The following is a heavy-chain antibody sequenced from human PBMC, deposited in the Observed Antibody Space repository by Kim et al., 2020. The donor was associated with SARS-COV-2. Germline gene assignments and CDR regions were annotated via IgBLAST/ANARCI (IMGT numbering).Heavy chain of an antibody. CDR1: GFTFSSCD. V-gene: IGHV3-21*01. CDR3: ARDRDAKARIGVIDV. J-gene: IGHJ6*02. CDR2: ISRYRRHT. Sequence: GGSLRLSCAASGFTFSSCDMNWVRQTPGKGLEWVSYISRYRRHTYYADSVKGRFTISRDNAKNSLYLQMNSLRAEDTAVYYCARDRDAKARIGVIDVWG. D-gene: IGHD5-12*01.